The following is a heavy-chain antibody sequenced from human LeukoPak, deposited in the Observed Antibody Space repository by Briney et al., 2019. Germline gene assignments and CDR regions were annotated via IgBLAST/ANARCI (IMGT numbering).Heavy chain of an antibody. J-gene: IGHJ3*02. CDR2: ISADGDSR. CDR1: GFTFDDYV. V-gene: IGHV3-43*02. D-gene: IGHD2-15*01. CDR3: AKYGLVVGDSTADAFDM. Sequence: GGSLRLSCAASGFTFDDYVMHWVRQAPGKGLEWVSLISADGDSRYYADSVKGRFTISRDNRKNSLYMEMNSLRTEDTALYYCAKYGLVVGDSTADAFDMWGQGTMVTVSS.